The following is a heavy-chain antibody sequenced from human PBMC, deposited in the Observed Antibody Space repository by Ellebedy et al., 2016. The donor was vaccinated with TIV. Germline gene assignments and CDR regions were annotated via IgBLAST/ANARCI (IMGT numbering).Heavy chain of an antibody. CDR2: INHSGST. J-gene: IGHJ5*01. D-gene: IGHD3-22*01. Sequence: SETLSLXXTVSGDSISSRNYFWSWIRQPPGKGLEWIGEINHSGSTNYNPSLKSRVTISVDTSKNQFSLKLSSVTAADTAVYYCARGRQSYDTGAFYVDSWGQGTRVIVSS. CDR1: GDSISSRNYF. V-gene: IGHV4-39*07. CDR3: ARGRQSYDTGAFYVDS.